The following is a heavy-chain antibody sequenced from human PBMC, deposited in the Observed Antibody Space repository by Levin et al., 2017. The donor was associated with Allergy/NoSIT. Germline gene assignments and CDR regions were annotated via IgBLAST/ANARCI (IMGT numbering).Heavy chain of an antibody. Sequence: GESLKISCAGSGFTFNNYAMAWVRQAPGKGLEWVASISDTGGRTFYVDSVNGRFVISRENPNETLILHMNSLRPEDTAVYYCAKDVRHYREAGEAFDLWGQGTRVTVSS. D-gene: IGHD4-17*01. V-gene: IGHV3-23*01. CDR1: GFTFNNYA. J-gene: IGHJ3*01. CDR2: ISDTGGRT. CDR3: AKDVRHYREAGEAFDL.